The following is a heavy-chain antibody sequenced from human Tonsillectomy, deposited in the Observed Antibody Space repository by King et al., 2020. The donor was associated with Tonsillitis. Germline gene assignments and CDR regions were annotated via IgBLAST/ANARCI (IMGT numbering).Heavy chain of an antibody. J-gene: IGHJ2*01. Sequence: VQLQQSGPGLVKPSQTLSLTCDLSGDSVSSNSAAWNWIRQSPSRGLEWLGRTYYRSEWYNDYAVSVKSRITINPDTSKHQFSLQLNSVTPEDTAVYYCARSPITGDHLYFDLWGRGTLVTVSS. CDR3: ARSPITGDHLYFDL. CDR1: GDSVSSNSAA. CDR2: TYYRSEWYN. D-gene: IGHD7-27*01. V-gene: IGHV6-1*01.